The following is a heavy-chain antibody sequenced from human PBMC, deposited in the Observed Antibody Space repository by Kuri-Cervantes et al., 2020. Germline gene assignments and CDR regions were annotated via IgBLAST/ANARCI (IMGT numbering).Heavy chain of an antibody. Sequence: ETLSLTCTVSGGSISSSSYYWGWIRQPPGKGLEWVANIKQDGSEKYYVDSVKGRFTISRDNAKNSLYLQMNSLRAEDTAVYYCARRYGGTVGFDYWGQGTLVTVSS. CDR2: IKQDGSEK. J-gene: IGHJ4*02. CDR1: GGSISSSSYY. V-gene: IGHV3-7*01. CDR3: ARRYGGTVGFDY. D-gene: IGHD5-12*01.